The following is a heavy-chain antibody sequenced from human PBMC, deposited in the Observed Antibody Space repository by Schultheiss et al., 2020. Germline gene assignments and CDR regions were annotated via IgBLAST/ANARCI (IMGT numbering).Heavy chain of an antibody. CDR1: GGSISSYY. V-gene: IGHV4-4*07. CDR2: IYASGST. CDR3: ARQSLAAAAAGYYYYDGMDV. J-gene: IGHJ6*02. Sequence: SETLSLTCTVSGGSISSYYWSWIRQPAGKGLEWIGRIYASGSTYYNPSLKSRVTISVDTSKNKFSLKLSSVTAADTAVYYCARQSLAAAAAGYYYYDGMDVWGQGTTVTVYS. D-gene: IGHD6-13*01.